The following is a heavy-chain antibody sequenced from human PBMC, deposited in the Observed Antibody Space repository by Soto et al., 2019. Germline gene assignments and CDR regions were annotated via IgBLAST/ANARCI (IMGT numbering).Heavy chain of an antibody. J-gene: IGHJ6*02. V-gene: IGHV3-53*01. Sequence: GGSLRLSCAASGFTVGTNYMSWVRQAPGKGLEWVSLFYSGGSTYYADSVKGRFTISRDNSKNTLYLQMDSLRAEDTAVYYCARVVTTFSYYYYGMDVWGQGTTVTVSS. D-gene: IGHD4-4*01. CDR2: FYSGGST. CDR3: ARVVTTFSYYYYGMDV. CDR1: GFTVGTNY.